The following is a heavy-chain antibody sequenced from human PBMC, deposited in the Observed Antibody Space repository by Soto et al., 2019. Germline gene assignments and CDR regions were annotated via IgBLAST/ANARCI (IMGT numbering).Heavy chain of an antibody. J-gene: IGHJ4*02. Sequence: LSLTCTVSGGPVSSGDYFWSWIRQPPGKGLEWIGYIYDSGSSYYNPSLKSRVTMSVDTSKNQFSLKLRSVTAADTAMYYCAREKVYISRPKNSDSWGQGTLVTGS. D-gene: IGHD6-6*01. CDR1: GGPVSSGDYF. CDR2: IYDSGSS. V-gene: IGHV4-30-4*01. CDR3: AREKVYISRPKNSDS.